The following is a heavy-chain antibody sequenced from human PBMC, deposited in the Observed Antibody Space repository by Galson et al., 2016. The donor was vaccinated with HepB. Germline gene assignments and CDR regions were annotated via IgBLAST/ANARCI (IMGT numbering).Heavy chain of an antibody. CDR2: IDYSGNT. CDR3: ARQHPIRITMVRGVLRPCDY. V-gene: IGHV4-39*01. Sequence: SETLSLTCTVSGGSISSSGYYWGWIRQPPGKGLEWIGSIDYSGNTFYNPSINSRVTIYVDTSTNQFSLKVNFLSAAATAVYYCARQHPIRITMVRGVLRPCDYWGQGTLVTVSS. D-gene: IGHD3-10*01. CDR1: GGSISSSGYY. J-gene: IGHJ4*02.